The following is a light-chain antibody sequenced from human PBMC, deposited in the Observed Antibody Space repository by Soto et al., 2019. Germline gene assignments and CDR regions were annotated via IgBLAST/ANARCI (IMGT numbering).Light chain of an antibody. CDR2: YDD. CDR3: AAWDVSLNGVV. V-gene: IGLV1-36*01. J-gene: IGLJ2*01. CDR1: SSNIGNNA. Sequence: QSVLTQPPSVSEAPRQRVTISCSGSSSNIGNNAVNWYQQLQGKAPKLLIYYDDLLPSGVSDRFSGSKSGTSASLAISGLQSEDEADYYCAAWDVSLNGVVFGGGTKLTVL.